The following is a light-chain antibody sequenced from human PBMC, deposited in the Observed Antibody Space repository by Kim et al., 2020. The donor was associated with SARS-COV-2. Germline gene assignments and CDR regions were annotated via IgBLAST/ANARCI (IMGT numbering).Light chain of an antibody. V-gene: IGLV2-8*01. CDR1: SSDVGCYNY. CDR2: EVS. Sequence: GPSATISCTGTSSDVGCYNYVSWYQQHPGKAPKLMIFEVSERPSGVPDRVSGSKSGNTASLTVSGLQAEDEADYYCSSYAGSNPLVFGTGTKVTVL. CDR3: SSYAGSNPLV. J-gene: IGLJ1*01.